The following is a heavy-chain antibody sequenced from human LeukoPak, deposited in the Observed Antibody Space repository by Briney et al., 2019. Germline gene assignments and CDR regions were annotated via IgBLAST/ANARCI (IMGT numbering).Heavy chain of an antibody. D-gene: IGHD6-13*01. V-gene: IGHV4-59*01. CDR1: GGSISSYY. CDR3: ARAGSSWSSYYYYYMDV. CDR2: ISSSGST. Sequence: PSETLSLTCTVSGGSISSYYWIWIRQPPGKGLEWVGCISSSGSTNYNPSLKTRVTISVDTSEKQFSLNLSSVTAADTAVYYCARAGSSWSSYYYYYMDVWGKGTTVTVSS. J-gene: IGHJ6*03.